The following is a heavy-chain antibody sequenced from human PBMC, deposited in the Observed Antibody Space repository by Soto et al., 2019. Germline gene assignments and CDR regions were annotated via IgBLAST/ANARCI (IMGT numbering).Heavy chain of an antibody. CDR3: ARGLAAGDY. V-gene: IGHV1-46*01. J-gene: IGHJ4*02. D-gene: IGHD6-13*01. CDR1: GYTFTNYY. CDR2: INPSGGST. Sequence: QVQLVQSGAEVKNPGASVKVSCTASGYTFTNYYIHWVRQAPGQGLEWMAIINPSGGSTNYAQKFQGRVTLARDTFTSTVYMELSSLRSEDTAIYYCARGLAAGDYWGQGTLVTVSS.